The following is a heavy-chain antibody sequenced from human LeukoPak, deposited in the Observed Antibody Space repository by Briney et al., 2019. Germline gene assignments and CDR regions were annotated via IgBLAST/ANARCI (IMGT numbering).Heavy chain of an antibody. V-gene: IGHV1-8*01. Sequence: GASVKVSCKASGYTFTSYDINWVRQATGQGLEWMGWMNPNSGNTGYAQKFQGRVTMTRDTSISTAYMELSRLRSDDTAVYYCAREPVVTPEWAFDIWGQGTMVTVSS. CDR3: AREPVVTPEWAFDI. J-gene: IGHJ3*02. CDR2: MNPNSGNT. D-gene: IGHD4-23*01. CDR1: GYTFTSYD.